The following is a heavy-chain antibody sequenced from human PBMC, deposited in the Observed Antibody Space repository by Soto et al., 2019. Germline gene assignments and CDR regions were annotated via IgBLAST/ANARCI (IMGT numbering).Heavy chain of an antibody. CDR2: ISGSGRST. Sequence: EVQLLESGGGSVQPGGSLRLSCSASGFTFSNYAMSWARQAPGKGLEWVASISGSGRSTNYADSVKGRFTISRDNSKNTLAVQMSSLRAEDTAVYYCARDGGNICSGGSCYFQAPDYWGQGTLVTVSP. CDR3: ARDGGNICSGGSCYFQAPDY. V-gene: IGHV3-23*01. CDR1: GFTFSNYA. D-gene: IGHD2-15*01. J-gene: IGHJ4*02.